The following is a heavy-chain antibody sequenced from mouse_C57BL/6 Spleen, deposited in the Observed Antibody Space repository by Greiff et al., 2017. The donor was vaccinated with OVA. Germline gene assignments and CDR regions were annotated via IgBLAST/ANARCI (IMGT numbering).Heavy chain of an antibody. CDR3: ARWIYYDYDEGFAY. Sequence: QVHVKQSGPELVKPGASVKISCKASGYAFSSSWMNWVKQRPGKGLEWIGRIYPGDGDTNYNGKFKGKATLTADKSSSTAYMQLSSLTSEDSAVYFCARWIYYDYDEGFAYWGQGTLVTVSA. CDR1: GYAFSSSW. D-gene: IGHD2-4*01. J-gene: IGHJ3*01. V-gene: IGHV1-82*01. CDR2: IYPGDGDT.